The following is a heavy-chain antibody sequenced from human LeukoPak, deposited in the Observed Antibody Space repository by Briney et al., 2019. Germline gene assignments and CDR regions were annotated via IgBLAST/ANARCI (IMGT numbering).Heavy chain of an antibody. J-gene: IGHJ4*02. CDR1: GGTFSSYA. Sequence: GASVKVSCKASGGTFSSYAISWVRQAPGQGLEWMGRIIPILGIANYAQKFQGRVTITADKSTSTAYMELSSLRSEDTAVYYCATKGNYDILTGYFDYWGQGTLVTVSS. V-gene: IGHV1-69*04. CDR2: IIPILGIA. CDR3: ATKGNYDILTGYFDY. D-gene: IGHD3-9*01.